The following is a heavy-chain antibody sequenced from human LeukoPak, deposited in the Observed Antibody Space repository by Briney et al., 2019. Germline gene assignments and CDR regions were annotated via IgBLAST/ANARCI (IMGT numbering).Heavy chain of an antibody. V-gene: IGHV3-30*18. CDR2: ISYDGSNK. Sequence: PGRSLRLSCAASGFTFSSYGMHWVRQAPGKGLEWVAVISYDGSNKYYADSEKGRFTISRDNSKNTLYLQMNSLRAEDTAVYYCAKDLVVGYGSGSYSSYYYGMDVWGQGTTVTVSS. D-gene: IGHD3-10*01. J-gene: IGHJ6*02. CDR3: AKDLVVGYGSGSYSSYYYGMDV. CDR1: GFTFSSYG.